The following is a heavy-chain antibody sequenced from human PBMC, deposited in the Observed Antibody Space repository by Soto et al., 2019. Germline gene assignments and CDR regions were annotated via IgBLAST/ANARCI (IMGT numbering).Heavy chain of an antibody. Sequence: QVQLVESGGGVVQPGRSLRLSCAASGFTFSSYGMHWVRQAPGKGLEWVAVIWYDGSNKYYADSVKGRFTISRDNSKNTLYLQMNSLRAEDTAVYYCARDTESVKVVTAILWAFDILGQGTMVTVSS. CDR1: GFTFSSYG. J-gene: IGHJ3*02. V-gene: IGHV3-33*01. CDR2: IWYDGSNK. D-gene: IGHD2-21*02. CDR3: ARDTESVKVVTAILWAFDI.